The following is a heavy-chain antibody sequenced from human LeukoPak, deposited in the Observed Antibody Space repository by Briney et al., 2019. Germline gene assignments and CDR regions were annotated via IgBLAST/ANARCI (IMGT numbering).Heavy chain of an antibody. J-gene: IGHJ5*02. D-gene: IGHD6-13*01. Sequence: SETLSLTCTVSGGSIRSSSYYWGWIRQPPGKGLEWIGCIYYTGSTNYNPSLKSRVTISVDTSKNQFSLKLSSVTAADTAVYYCARERIAAAGTPWFDPWGQGTLVTVSS. CDR1: GGSIRSSSYY. V-gene: IGHV4-39*07. CDR3: ARERIAAAGTPWFDP. CDR2: IYYTGST.